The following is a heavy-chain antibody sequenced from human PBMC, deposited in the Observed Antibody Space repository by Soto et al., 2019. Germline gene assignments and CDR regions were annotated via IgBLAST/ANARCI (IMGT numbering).Heavy chain of an antibody. CDR3: AKEIDCSGGNGYGAFDI. CDR2: IRWNSGSI. Sequence: EVQLVESGGGLVQPGRSLRLSCAASGFTFDDYAMHSVRQDPRKCLEWVSGIRWNSGSIGYADSVRGRFTISRDNAKNNLYRQMNSLRAEDTALYYRAKEIDCSGGNGYGAFDIWGQGTMVTVSS. J-gene: IGHJ3*02. V-gene: IGHV3-9*01. D-gene: IGHD2-15*01. CDR1: GFTFDDYA.